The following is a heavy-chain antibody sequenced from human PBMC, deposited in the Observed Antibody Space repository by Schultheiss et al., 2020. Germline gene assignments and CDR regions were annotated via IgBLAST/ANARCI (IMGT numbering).Heavy chain of an antibody. J-gene: IGHJ4*02. CDR1: GITFSSHS. Sequence: GGSLRLSCVTSGITFSSHSMNWVRQAPGKGLEWVSYISSSSSYIYYADSVKGRFTISRDNAKNSLYLQMNSLRAEDTAVYYCARGRAYFDYWGQGTLVTVSS. CDR2: ISSSSSYI. CDR3: ARGRAYFDY. V-gene: IGHV3-21*05. D-gene: IGHD3-10*01.